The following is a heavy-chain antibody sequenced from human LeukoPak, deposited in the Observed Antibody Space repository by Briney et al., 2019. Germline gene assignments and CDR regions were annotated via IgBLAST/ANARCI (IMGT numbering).Heavy chain of an antibody. CDR1: GFTFSNYA. CDR2: ISYDGSNK. V-gene: IGHV3-30*04. Sequence: GGSLRLSCAASGFTFSNYAMHWVRQAPGKGLEWVAIISYDGSNKYYADSVKGRFTISRDNSLNTLYLQMNSLRAEDTAVYYCAKDPSSGSPYYFDCWGQGTLVTVSS. CDR3: AKDPSSGSPYYFDC. D-gene: IGHD1-26*01. J-gene: IGHJ4*02.